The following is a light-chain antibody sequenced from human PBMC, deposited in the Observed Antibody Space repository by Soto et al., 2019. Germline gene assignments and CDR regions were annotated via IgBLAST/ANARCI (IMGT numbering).Light chain of an antibody. J-gene: IGKJ5*01. CDR3: QQYENLPT. CDR2: DAS. Sequence: DNQMTQSPSSLSAFVVDLVTYTCQASQNINNYLNWYQQKPGRAPKLLIYDASNLEAGVPSRFRGSGSGTDFTFTISRLQPEDIATYYCQQYENLPTFGQGTRLEIK. CDR1: QNINNY. V-gene: IGKV1-33*01.